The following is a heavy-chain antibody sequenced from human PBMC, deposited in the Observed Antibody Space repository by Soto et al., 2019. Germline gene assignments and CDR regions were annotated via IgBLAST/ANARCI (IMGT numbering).Heavy chain of an antibody. V-gene: IGHV4-59*08. CDR1: GGSISSYY. CDR2: IYYSGST. J-gene: IGHJ6*02. Sequence: PSETLSLTCTVSGGSISSYYWSWIRQPPGKGLEWIGYIYYSGSTYYNPSLKSRVTISVDTSKNQFSLKLSSVTAADTAVYYCARILVATAIPEYYYYGMDVWGQGTTVTVS. CDR3: ARILVATAIPEYYYYGMDV. D-gene: IGHD2-21*02.